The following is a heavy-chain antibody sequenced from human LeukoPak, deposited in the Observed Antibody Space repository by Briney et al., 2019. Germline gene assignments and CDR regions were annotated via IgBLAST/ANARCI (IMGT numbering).Heavy chain of an antibody. Sequence: GASVKVSCKASGYTFTSYGISWVRQAPGQGLEWTGWISAYNGNTNYAQKLQGRVTMTTDTSTSTAYMELRSLRSDDTAVYYCAREGPPLYSGYDYPYFDYWGQGTLVTVSS. D-gene: IGHD5-12*01. CDR3: AREGPPLYSGYDYPYFDY. J-gene: IGHJ4*02. CDR2: ISAYNGNT. CDR1: GYTFTSYG. V-gene: IGHV1-18*01.